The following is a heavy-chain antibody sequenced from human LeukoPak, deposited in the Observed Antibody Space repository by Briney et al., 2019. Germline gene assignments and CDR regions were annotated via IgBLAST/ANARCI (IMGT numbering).Heavy chain of an antibody. D-gene: IGHD6-6*01. CDR3: ASGSSL. J-gene: IGHJ4*02. V-gene: IGHV1-8*01. CDR2: MNPKSGNT. Sequence: ASVKVSCKASGYTFTSYDINWVRQATGQGLEWMRWMNPKSGNTGYGQNFQGRVTMTRNTSISIAYMELSSLTSENTAVYYCASGSSLWGQGTLVIVSS. CDR1: GYTFTSYD.